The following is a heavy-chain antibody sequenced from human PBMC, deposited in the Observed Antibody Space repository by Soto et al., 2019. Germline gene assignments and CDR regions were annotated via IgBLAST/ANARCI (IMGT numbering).Heavy chain of an antibody. CDR3: ARTQSRYCSGGSCYYNWFDP. D-gene: IGHD2-15*01. V-gene: IGHV3-11*01. CDR1: GFTFSDYY. Sequence: GGSLRLSCAASGFTFSDYYMSWIRQAPGKGLEWVSYIGSSGSTIYYADSVKGRFTISRDNAKNSLYLQMNSLRAEDTAVYYCARTQSRYCSGGSCYYNWFDPWGQGTLVTVSS. J-gene: IGHJ5*02. CDR2: IGSSGSTI.